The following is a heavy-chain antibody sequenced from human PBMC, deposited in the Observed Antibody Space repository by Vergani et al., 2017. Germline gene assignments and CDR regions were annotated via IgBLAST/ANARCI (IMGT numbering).Heavy chain of an antibody. J-gene: IGHJ4*02. Sequence: QVQLVESGGGVVQPGRSLRLSCAASGFTFSSYGMHWVRQAPGKGLEWVAVIWYDGSNKYYADSVKGRFTISRDNSKNTLYLQMNSLRAEDTAVYYCARGRVGSGWGLVGYWGQGTLVTVS. V-gene: IGHV3-33*01. CDR3: ARGRVGSGWGLVGY. D-gene: IGHD6-19*01. CDR1: GFTFSSYG. CDR2: IWYDGSNK.